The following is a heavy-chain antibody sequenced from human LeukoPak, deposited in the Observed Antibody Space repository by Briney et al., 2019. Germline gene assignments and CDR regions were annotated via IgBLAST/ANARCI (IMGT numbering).Heavy chain of an antibody. CDR2: INTNTGNP. CDR3: ARDGNWAYYGSGSCDY. D-gene: IGHD3-10*01. Sequence: ASVKVSCKASGYTFTSYTMNWVRQAPGQGLEWMGWINTNTGNPTYAQGFTGRFVFSLDTSVSTAYLQISSLKAEDTAVYYCARDGNWAYYGSGSCDYWGQGTLVTVSS. CDR1: GYTFTSYT. J-gene: IGHJ4*02. V-gene: IGHV7-4-1*02.